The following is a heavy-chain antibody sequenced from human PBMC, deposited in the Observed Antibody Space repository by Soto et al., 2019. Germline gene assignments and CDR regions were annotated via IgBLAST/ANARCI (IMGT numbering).Heavy chain of an antibody. Sequence: QVQLQESGPGLVKPSETLSLTCTVSGGSISSYYWSWIRQPPGKGLEWIGYIYYSGSTNYNPSLKRRVTIAVDTSKNQFSLMLSSVTAADTAVYYCARFSGGYDPSTYYFDYWGQGTLVTVSS. CDR2: IYYSGST. V-gene: IGHV4-59*01. CDR1: GGSISSYY. D-gene: IGHD5-12*01. CDR3: ARFSGGYDPSTYYFDY. J-gene: IGHJ4*02.